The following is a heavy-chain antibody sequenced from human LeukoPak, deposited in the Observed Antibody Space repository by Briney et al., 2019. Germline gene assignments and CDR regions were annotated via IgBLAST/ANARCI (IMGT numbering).Heavy chain of an antibody. V-gene: IGHV3-7*03. CDR1: GFTFSGYW. J-gene: IGHJ4*02. D-gene: IGHD2-15*01. Sequence: PGGSLRLSCAGSGFTFSGYWMSWVRQAPGKGLEWVANIKQDGSEKYYVDSVKGRFTISRDNSKNTVYLQMNSLRAEDTAVYYCARATTVGSLYFDYWGQGTLVTVSS. CDR3: ARATTVGSLYFDY. CDR2: IKQDGSEK.